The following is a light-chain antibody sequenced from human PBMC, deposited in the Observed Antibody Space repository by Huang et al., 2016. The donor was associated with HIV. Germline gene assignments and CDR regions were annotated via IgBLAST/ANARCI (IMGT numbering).Light chain of an antibody. Sequence: IQMTQSPTSLSASVGDRVSITCRASQSISTYLNWYQQKPGKAPKLLISSASSLHSGGPSSFSGIGSGTDFTLTIKGLQLDDFATYYCQQSYSALSSFGPGTRL. CDR3: QQSYSALSS. CDR2: SAS. V-gene: IGKV1-39*01. J-gene: IGKJ5*01. CDR1: QSISTY.